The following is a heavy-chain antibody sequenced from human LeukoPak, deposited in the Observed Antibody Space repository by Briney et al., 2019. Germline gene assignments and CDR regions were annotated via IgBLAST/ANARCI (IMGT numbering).Heavy chain of an antibody. J-gene: IGHJ4*02. CDR1: GGTFSSYA. Sequence: SVKVSCKASGGTFSSYAISWVRQAPGQGLEWMGGIIPIFGTANYAQKFQGRATITADESTSTAYMGLSSLRSEDTVVYYCARGRVVPVPDYWGQGTLVTVSS. CDR3: ARGRVVPVPDY. V-gene: IGHV1-69*13. D-gene: IGHD2-2*01. CDR2: IIPIFGTA.